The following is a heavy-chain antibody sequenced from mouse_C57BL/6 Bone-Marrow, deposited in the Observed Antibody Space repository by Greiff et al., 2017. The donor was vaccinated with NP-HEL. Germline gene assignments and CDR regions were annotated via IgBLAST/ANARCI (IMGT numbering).Heavy chain of an antibody. CDR2: IYPRSGNT. V-gene: IGHV1-81*01. Sequence: QVQLQQSGAELARPGASVKLSCKASGYTFTSYGISWVKQRTGQGLEWIGEIYPRSGNTYYNEKFKGKATLTADKSSSTAYMELRSLTSEDSAVYFCARSPLDYYGSNPFDYWGQGTTLTVSS. CDR3: ARSPLDYYGSNPFDY. CDR1: GYTFTSYG. D-gene: IGHD1-1*01. J-gene: IGHJ2*01.